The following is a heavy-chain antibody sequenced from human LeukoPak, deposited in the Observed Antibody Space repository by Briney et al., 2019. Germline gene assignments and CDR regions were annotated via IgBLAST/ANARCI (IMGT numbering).Heavy chain of an antibody. J-gene: IGHJ6*03. D-gene: IGHD3-3*01. CDR3: GKTSLSDPSGDYYYMDV. CDR1: GFTFYIFR. CDR2: IRFDESNK. V-gene: IGHV3-30*02. Sequence: GGSLTLSCGASGFTFYIFRVHGARHAPGRALEGVVFIRFDESNKFYVDAVKARSTISSDNSQNTMSLQLSNLRIEDTAVSYCGKTSLSDPSGDYYYMDVWGKGTTVTVSS.